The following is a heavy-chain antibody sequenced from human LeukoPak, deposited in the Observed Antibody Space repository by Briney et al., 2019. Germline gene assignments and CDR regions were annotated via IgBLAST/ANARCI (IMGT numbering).Heavy chain of an antibody. D-gene: IGHD6-19*01. CDR1: GYTFSSYD. Sequence: ASVKVSCKASGYTFSSYDINWVRQATGQGLEWMGWMNPNSGNTGYAQKFQGRLNVTRNTSIDTAYMELSSLRSDDTAVYYCARRVGSGWPVQHWGQGTLVTVSS. V-gene: IGHV1-8*01. CDR2: MNPNSGNT. J-gene: IGHJ1*01. CDR3: ARRVGSGWPVQH.